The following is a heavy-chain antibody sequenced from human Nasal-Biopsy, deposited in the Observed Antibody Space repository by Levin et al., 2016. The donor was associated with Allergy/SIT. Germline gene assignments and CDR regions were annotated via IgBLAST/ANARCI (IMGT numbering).Heavy chain of an antibody. CDR1: GYTFRNHW. J-gene: IGHJ3*01. Sequence: GESLKISCRTSGYTFRNHWIAWVRQMSGEGLEWMGVIYPGNSHTRYSPSLQSQVTMSVDTSISTAYLQWSSLRASDTAMYYCVRPKGGFSLEDPDGFDVWGQGTKVSVSS. V-gene: IGHV5-51*01. CDR3: VRPKGGFSLEDPDGFDV. D-gene: IGHD3-16*01. CDR2: IYPGNSHT.